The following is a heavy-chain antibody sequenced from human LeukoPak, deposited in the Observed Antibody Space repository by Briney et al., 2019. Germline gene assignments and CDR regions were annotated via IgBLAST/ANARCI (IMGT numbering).Heavy chain of an antibody. CDR3: ARMGSGSFLFDY. CDR2: IDWDDDK. CDR1: GFSLSTSGMR. D-gene: IGHD1-26*01. J-gene: IGHJ4*02. Sequence: SGPALVKPTQTLTLTCTFSGFSLSTSGMRVSWIRQPPGKALEWLARIDWDDDKFYSTSLKTRLTISKDTSKNQVVLTMTNMDPVDTATYYCARMGSGSFLFDYWGQGTLVTVSS. V-gene: IGHV2-70*04.